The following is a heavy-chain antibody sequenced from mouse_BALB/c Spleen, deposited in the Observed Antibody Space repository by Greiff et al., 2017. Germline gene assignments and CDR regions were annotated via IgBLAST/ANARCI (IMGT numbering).Heavy chain of an antibody. CDR2: IYPGDGDT. J-gene: IGHJ2*01. CDR3: ARRGYDDYFDY. CDR1: VYTFTSYW. Sequence: QVQLQQSGAELARPGASVKLSCKASVYTFTSYWMQWVKQRPGQGLEWIGAIYPGDGDTRYTQKFKGKATLTADKSSSTAYMQLSSLASEDSAVYYCARRGYDDYFDYWGQGTTLTVSS. D-gene: IGHD2-2*01. V-gene: IGHV1-87*01.